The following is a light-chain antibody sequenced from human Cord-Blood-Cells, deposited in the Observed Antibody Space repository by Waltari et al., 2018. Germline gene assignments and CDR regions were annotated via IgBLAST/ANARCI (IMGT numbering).Light chain of an antibody. CDR1: SSHIGAGYD. V-gene: IGLV1-40*01. CDR3: QSYDSSLSGWV. CDR2: GNS. Sequence: QSVLTQPPSVSGAPGPRVTISCTGSSSHIGAGYDVPWDQQLPGTAPKLLIYGNSNRPSGVPDRFSGSKSGTSASLAITGLQAEDEADYYCQSYDSSLSGWVFGGGTKLTVL. J-gene: IGLJ3*02.